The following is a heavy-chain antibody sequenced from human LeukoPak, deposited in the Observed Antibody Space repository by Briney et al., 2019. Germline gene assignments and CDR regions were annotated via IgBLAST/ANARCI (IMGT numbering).Heavy chain of an antibody. CDR1: GGSFSGYY. D-gene: IGHD2-8*01. V-gene: IGHV4-34*01. J-gene: IGHJ4*02. CDR2: INHSGST. Sequence: SETLSRTCAVYGGSFSGYYWSWIRQPPGKGLEWIGEINHSGSTNYNPSLKSRVTISVDTSKNQFSLKLSSVTAADTAVYYCASKTRTRYCTNGVCYGDYWGQGTLVTVSS. CDR3: ASKTRTRYCTNGVCYGDY.